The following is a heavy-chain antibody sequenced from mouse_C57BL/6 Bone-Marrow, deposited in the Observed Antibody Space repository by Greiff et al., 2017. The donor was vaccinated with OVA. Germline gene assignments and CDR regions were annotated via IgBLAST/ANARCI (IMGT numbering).Heavy chain of an antibody. CDR1: GYTFTSYW. D-gene: IGHD1-1*01. Sequence: QVQLQQPGAELVKPGASVKMSCKASGYTFTSYWITWVKQRPGQGLEWIGDISPGSGSTTYNEKFKGKATLTVDTSSSPACMQLSSLTSEDSAVYYCARRGFYYYGSSPYYAMDYWGQGTSVTVSS. CDR3: ARRGFYYYGSSPYYAMDY. CDR2: ISPGSGST. V-gene: IGHV1-55*01. J-gene: IGHJ4*01.